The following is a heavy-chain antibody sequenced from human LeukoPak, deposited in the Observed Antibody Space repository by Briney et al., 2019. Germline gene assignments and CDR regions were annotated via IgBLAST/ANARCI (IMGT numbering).Heavy chain of an antibody. Sequence: AGGSLRLSCAASGFTFSSYWMSWVRQAPGKGLEWVSYISSSSSTIYYADSVRGRFTISRDNAKNSLYLQMNSLRAEDTAVYYCARGAGGSSWYDYYYYYMDVWGKGTTVTVSS. J-gene: IGHJ6*03. CDR3: ARGAGGSSWYDYYYYYMDV. CDR1: GFTFSSYW. CDR2: ISSSSSTI. D-gene: IGHD6-13*01. V-gene: IGHV3-48*01.